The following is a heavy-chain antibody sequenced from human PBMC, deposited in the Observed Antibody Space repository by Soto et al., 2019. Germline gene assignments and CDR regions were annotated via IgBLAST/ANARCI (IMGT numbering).Heavy chain of an antibody. CDR3: ATLTVVIPSTFDY. CDR2: IYYSGST. D-gene: IGHD2-15*01. Sequence: SETLSLTCTVSGGSISSYYWSWIRQPPGKGLEWIGYIYYSGSTNYNPSLKSRVTISVDTSKNQFSLKLSSVTAADTAVYYCATLTVVIPSTFDYWGQGTLVTVSS. CDR1: GGSISSYY. V-gene: IGHV4-59*01. J-gene: IGHJ4*02.